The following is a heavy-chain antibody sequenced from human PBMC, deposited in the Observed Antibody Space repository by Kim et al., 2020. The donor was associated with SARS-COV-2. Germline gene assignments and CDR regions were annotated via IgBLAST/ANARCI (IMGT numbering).Heavy chain of an antibody. CDR2: IYPGDSDT. D-gene: IGHD1-26*01. CDR1: GYSFTSYW. V-gene: IGHV5-51*01. Sequence: GESLKISCKGSGYSFTSYWIGWVRQMPGKGLEWMGIIYPGDSDTRYSPSFQGQVTISADKSISTAYLQWSSLKASDTAMYYCARRLTSGSYYYYYGMDVWGQGTTVTVSS. CDR3: ARRLTSGSYYYYYGMDV. J-gene: IGHJ6*02.